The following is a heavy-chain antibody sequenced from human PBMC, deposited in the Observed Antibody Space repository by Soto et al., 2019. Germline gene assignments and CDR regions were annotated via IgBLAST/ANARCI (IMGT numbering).Heavy chain of an antibody. Sequence: SETLSLTCTVSGGSISDDSYWSWIRQTPGKGLEWIGYIYHTGDTYYNPSLRSRVSISVDRSKSQFSLKLISVTAADTAVYFCARDEYQLLSSVSWFDSWGQGTLVTV. V-gene: IGHV4-30-4*01. CDR3: ARDEYQLLSSVSWFDS. D-gene: IGHD2-2*01. J-gene: IGHJ5*01. CDR2: IYHTGDT. CDR1: GGSISDDSY.